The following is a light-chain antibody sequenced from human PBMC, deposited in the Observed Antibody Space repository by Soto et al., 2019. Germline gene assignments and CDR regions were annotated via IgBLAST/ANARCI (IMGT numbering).Light chain of an antibody. J-gene: IGKJ5*01. Sequence: PGERATLSCRASQSVSSNLAWYQQKPGQAPRLLIYGASTRATGIPARFSGSGSGTEFTLTISSLQSEDFAVYYCQQYNNWPPITFGQGTRLEIK. V-gene: IGKV3-15*01. CDR1: QSVSSN. CDR2: GAS. CDR3: QQYNNWPPIT.